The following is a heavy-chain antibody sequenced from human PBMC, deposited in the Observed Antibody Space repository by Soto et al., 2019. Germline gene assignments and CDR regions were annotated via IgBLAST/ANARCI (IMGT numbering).Heavy chain of an antibody. J-gene: IGHJ4*02. CDR2: ISYDGSNK. D-gene: IGHD3-10*01. V-gene: IGHV3-30-3*01. CDR3: ARDVGYYYDSGFDY. Sequence: GGSLRLSCAASGFTFSSYAMHWVRQAPGKGLEWVAVISYDGSNKYYADSVKGRFTISRDNSKNTLYLQMNSLRAEDTAVYYCARDVGYYYDSGFDYWGQGTLVTVSS. CDR1: GFTFSSYA.